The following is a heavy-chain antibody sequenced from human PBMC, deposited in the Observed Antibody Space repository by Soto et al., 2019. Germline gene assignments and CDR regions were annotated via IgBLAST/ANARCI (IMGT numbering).Heavy chain of an antibody. D-gene: IGHD3-22*01. CDR2: IKQDGSEK. J-gene: IGHJ3*02. CDR3: ARGETYYYDSSGYIPAFDAFDI. Sequence: GGSLRLSCAASGFTFSSYWMSWVRQAPGKGLEWVANIKQDGSEKYYVDSVKGRFTISRDNAKNSLYLQMNSLRDEDTAVYYCARGETYYYDSSGYIPAFDAFDIWGQGTMVTVSS. CDR1: GFTFSSYW. V-gene: IGHV3-7*02.